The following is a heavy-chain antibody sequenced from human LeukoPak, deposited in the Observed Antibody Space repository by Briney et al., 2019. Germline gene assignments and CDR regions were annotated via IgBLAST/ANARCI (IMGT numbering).Heavy chain of an antibody. CDR3: AKAPRAVGTPIFEY. Sequence: PPGGSLRLSCAASGFTFSSYGMHWVRQAPGKGLEWVSGISVSGGSTYYVDSVKGRFTISRDNSKNTVFLQMNSLRVEDSAVYYCAKAPRAVGTPIFEYWGQGTLVTVSS. CDR2: ISVSGGST. V-gene: IGHV3-23*01. J-gene: IGHJ4*02. CDR1: GFTFSSYG. D-gene: IGHD6-13*01.